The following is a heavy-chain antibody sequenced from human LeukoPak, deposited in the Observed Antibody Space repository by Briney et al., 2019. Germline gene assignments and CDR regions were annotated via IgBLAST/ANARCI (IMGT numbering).Heavy chain of an antibody. V-gene: IGHV5-51*01. D-gene: IGHD6-13*01. J-gene: IGHJ5*02. CDR3: AISTVAAANGGWFDP. CDR1: GYSFTMYW. CDR2: IYPGDSDI. Sequence: GESLKISCKGFGYSFTMYWIGWVRQMPGKGLEWMGTIYPGDSDIRYSPSFQGQVTISVDKSFSTAYLQWSSLKASDTAMYYCAISTVAAANGGWFDPWGQGTLVTVSS.